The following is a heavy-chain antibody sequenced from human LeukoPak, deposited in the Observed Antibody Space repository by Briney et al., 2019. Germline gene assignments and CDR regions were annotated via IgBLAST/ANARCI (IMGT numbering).Heavy chain of an antibody. Sequence: PSETLSLTCTVSGGSISSYYWSWIRQPPGKGLEWIGDIYYSGSTNYNPSLKSRVTISVDTSKNQFSLKLSSVTAADTAVYYCARLTTVPTRGYYYYYMDVWGKGTTVTVSS. V-gene: IGHV4-59*01. CDR1: GGSISSYY. D-gene: IGHD4-17*01. CDR2: IYYSGST. J-gene: IGHJ6*03. CDR3: ARLTTVPTRGYYYYYMDV.